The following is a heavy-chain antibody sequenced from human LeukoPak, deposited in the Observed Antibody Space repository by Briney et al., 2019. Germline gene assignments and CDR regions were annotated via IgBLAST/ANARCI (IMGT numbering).Heavy chain of an antibody. J-gene: IGHJ4*02. CDR1: GGSISSGGYY. CDR3: ARYCSSSSCYASFDS. V-gene: IGHV4-61*08. CDR2: IHYGGDT. D-gene: IGHD2-2*01. Sequence: SETLSLTCTVSGGSISSGGYYWSWIRQPPGKGLEYIAYIHYGGDTNYNPSLKSRGTISVDTSKNQFSLSLSSVTAADTAVYYCARYCSSSSCYASFDSWGQGTLVTVSS.